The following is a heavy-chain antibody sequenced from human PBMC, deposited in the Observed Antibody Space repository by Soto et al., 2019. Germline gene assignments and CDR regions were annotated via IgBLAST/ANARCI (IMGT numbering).Heavy chain of an antibody. D-gene: IGHD7-27*01. Sequence: SETLSLTCTVSGGSISSYYWSWIRQPPGKGLEWIGYIYYSGSTNYNPSLKSRVTISVDTSKNQFSLKLSSVTAADTAVYYCARELTGIVRDAFDIWGQGTMVTV. CDR3: ARELTGIVRDAFDI. V-gene: IGHV4-59*01. J-gene: IGHJ3*02. CDR1: GGSISSYY. CDR2: IYYSGST.